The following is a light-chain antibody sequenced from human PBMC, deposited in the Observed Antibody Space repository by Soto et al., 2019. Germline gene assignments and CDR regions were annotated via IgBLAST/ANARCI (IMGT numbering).Light chain of an antibody. CDR1: QSVISNF. CDR3: QQYDRWPPT. J-gene: IGKJ4*01. V-gene: IGKV3-20*01. CDR2: GAS. Sequence: EIVLTQSPGTLSLSPGEGATLSCRASQSVISNFLAWYQQKPGQAPRVLIYGASSRATGIPDRFSGSGSGTDFTLTISRLDPEDFAVYYCQQYDRWPPTFGGGTRVEIK.